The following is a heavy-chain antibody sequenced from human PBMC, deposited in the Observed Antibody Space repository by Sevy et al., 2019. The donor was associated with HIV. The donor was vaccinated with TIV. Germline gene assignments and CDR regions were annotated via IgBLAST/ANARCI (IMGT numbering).Heavy chain of an antibody. CDR1: GGSFSGYY. J-gene: IGHJ6*01. CDR2: INHSGST. Sequence: SETQSLTCAVYGGSFSGYYWSWIRQPPGKGLEWIGEINHSGSTNYNPSLKSRVTISVDTSKNQFSLKLSSVTAADTAVYYCAREGWNYVFYGMDVWGQGTTVTVSS. V-gene: IGHV4-34*01. CDR3: AREGWNYVFYGMDV.